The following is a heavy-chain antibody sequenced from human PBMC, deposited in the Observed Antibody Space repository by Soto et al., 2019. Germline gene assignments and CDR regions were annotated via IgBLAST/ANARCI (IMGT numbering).Heavy chain of an antibody. CDR2: ISGSGGST. D-gene: IGHD1-20*01. J-gene: IGHJ4*02. V-gene: IGHV3-23*01. CDR1: GFTFSSYA. CDR3: AKDGPMVWEGLDY. Sequence: EVQLLESGGGLVQPGGSLRLSCAASGFTFSSYAMSWVRQAPGKGLEWVSAISGSGGSTYYADSVKGRFTIYRYNSKNTLYLQMNSVRAEDTAVYYCAKDGPMVWEGLDYWGQGTLVTVSS.